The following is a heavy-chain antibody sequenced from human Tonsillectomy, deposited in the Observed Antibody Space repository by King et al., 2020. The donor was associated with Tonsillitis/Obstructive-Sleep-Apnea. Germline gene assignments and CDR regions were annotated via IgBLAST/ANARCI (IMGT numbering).Heavy chain of an antibody. CDR2: ISGSGGNT. CDR3: ATGVGYRSSNTCNGVYDY. V-gene: IGHV3-23*04. D-gene: IGHD2-2*03. CDR1: GFTFTNYA. Sequence: VQLVESGGALVQPGGSLRLSCAASGFTFTNYAMSWVRQAPGKGLEWVSGISGSGGNTNYADSVKGRFTISRDNSRNTLYLQMNSLRAEDTAVYHCATGVGYRSSNTCNGVYDYWGQGTPVTVSS. J-gene: IGHJ4*02.